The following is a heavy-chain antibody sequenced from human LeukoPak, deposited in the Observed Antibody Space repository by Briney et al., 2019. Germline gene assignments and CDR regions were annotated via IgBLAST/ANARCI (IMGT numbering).Heavy chain of an antibody. D-gene: IGHD5-18*01. J-gene: IGHJ4*02. V-gene: IGHV7-4-1*02. Sequence: ASVKVSCKASGYSFTSFGMNWVRQAPGQGLEWLGWINTNTGNPTYGQGFTGRFVFSLDTSVSTAYLQINTLKAEDTAVYFCGRDPRLGIRGYTYGYIDYWGQGTLVTVSS. CDR3: GRDPRLGIRGYTYGYIDY. CDR1: GYSFTSFG. CDR2: INTNTGNP.